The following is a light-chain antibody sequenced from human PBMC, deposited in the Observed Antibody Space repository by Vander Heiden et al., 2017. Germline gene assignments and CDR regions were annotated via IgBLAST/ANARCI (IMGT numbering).Light chain of an antibody. J-gene: IGKJ2*01. CDR2: AAS. Sequence: DIQMTQSPDSLSASVGDRLTITCRASQYISTYLNWYQQKPGKAPKLLIYAASNLESGVPSRFSGSGSRTDFTLTISSLQPEDFATDYCQQTYNTPYTFGQGTKLEIK. CDR1: QYISTY. V-gene: IGKV1-39*01. CDR3: QQTYNTPYT.